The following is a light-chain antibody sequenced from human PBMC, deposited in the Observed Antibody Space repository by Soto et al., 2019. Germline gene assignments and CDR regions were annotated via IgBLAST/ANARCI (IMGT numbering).Light chain of an antibody. J-gene: IGKJ2*02. CDR1: QSISTY. CDR3: QQGYSNPRT. V-gene: IGKV1-39*01. CDR2: AAS. Sequence: DIQMTQSPSSLSASVGDRVTITCRASQSISTYLNWYQQLPGKAPKLLIYAASTLQSGVPSRFSGGGSGTDFTLTISSQQPEDFATYFCQQGYSNPRTFGQGTKLEIK.